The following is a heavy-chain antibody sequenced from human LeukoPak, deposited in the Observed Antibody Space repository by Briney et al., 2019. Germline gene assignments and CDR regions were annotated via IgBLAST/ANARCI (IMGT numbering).Heavy chain of an antibody. CDR1: GFTFSNAW. J-gene: IGHJ3*02. V-gene: IGHV3-15*01. D-gene: IGHD6-13*01. CDR2: IKSKTDGGTT. CDR3: TTDYGIAAAGNREGAFDI. Sequence: GGSLRLSCAASGFTFSNAWMSWVRQAPGKGLEWVGRIKSKTDGGTTDYAATVKGRFTISRDDSKNTLYLQMNSLNTEDTAVYYCTTDYGIAAAGNREGAFDIWGQGTMVTVSS.